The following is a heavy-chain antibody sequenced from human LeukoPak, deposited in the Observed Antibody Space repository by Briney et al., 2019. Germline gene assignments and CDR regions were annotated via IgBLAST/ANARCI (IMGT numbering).Heavy chain of an antibody. Sequence: ASVKVSCKASGYTFTSYGISWVRQAPGQGLEWMGWINPNSGGTNYAQKFQGRVTMTRDTSISTAYMELSRLRSDDTAVYYCARGPGGSYDYWGQGTLVTVSS. CDR1: GYTFTSYG. J-gene: IGHJ4*02. CDR2: INPNSGGT. CDR3: ARGPGGSYDY. D-gene: IGHD1-26*01. V-gene: IGHV1-2*02.